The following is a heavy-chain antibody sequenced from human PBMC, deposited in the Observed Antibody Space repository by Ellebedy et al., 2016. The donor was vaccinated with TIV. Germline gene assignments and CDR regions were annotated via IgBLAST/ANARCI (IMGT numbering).Heavy chain of an antibody. D-gene: IGHD6-13*01. CDR2: IYPGDSDT. Sequence: GESLKISCKGSGYSFAIYWIAWVRQMPGKGLEWMGIIYPGDSDTRYSPSFQGQVTISADESISTAYLQWSSLKASDTAMYYCARPLDKGYSSSWYYWGQGTLVTVSS. CDR1: GYSFAIYW. V-gene: IGHV5-51*01. CDR3: ARPLDKGYSSSWYY. J-gene: IGHJ4*02.